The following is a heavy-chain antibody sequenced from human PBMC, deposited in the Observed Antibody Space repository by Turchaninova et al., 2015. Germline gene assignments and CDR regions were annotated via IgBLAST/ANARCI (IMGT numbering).Heavy chain of an antibody. V-gene: IGHV3-48*03. J-gene: IGHJ4*02. D-gene: IGHD6-25*01. CDR2: IHSSNSTT. Sequence: EVQLVESGGGLVQPGGSLRLSCAASGFTFSSSQMNWVRQAPGKGLEWISFIHSSNSTTYYADSVKGRFTISRDNAKNSRYLQMNSLGAEDTAVYYWTIERQAGYWGQGTLVTVSS. CDR3: TIERQAGY. CDR1: GFTFSSSQ.